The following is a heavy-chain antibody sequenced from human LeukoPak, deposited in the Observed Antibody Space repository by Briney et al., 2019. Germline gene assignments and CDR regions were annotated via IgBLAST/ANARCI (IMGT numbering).Heavy chain of an antibody. J-gene: IGHJ5*02. CDR3: ARDFGSSWSGDWFDP. CDR2: ISWDGGST. D-gene: IGHD6-13*01. V-gene: IGHV3-43D*03. CDR1: GFTFDDYA. Sequence: GGSLRLSCAASGFTFDDYAMHWVRQAPGKGLEWVSLISWDGGSTYYADSVKGRFTISRDNSKNSLYLQMNSLRAEDTALYYCARDFGSSWSGDWFDPWGQGTLVTVSS.